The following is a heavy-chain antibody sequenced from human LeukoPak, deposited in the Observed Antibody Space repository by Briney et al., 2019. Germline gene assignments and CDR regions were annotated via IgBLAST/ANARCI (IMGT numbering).Heavy chain of an antibody. CDR2: IFYSGST. CDR1: GGSISTSSYY. Sequence: SETLSLTCTVSGGSISTSSYYWGWVRQPPGKGLEWIGNIFYSGSTYYNPSLKSRVTISVDTSKNQFSLKLSSVTAADTAVYYCARTYSGSYPPHMDVWGKGTTVTISS. J-gene: IGHJ6*03. D-gene: IGHD1-26*01. V-gene: IGHV4-39*07. CDR3: ARTYSGSYPPHMDV.